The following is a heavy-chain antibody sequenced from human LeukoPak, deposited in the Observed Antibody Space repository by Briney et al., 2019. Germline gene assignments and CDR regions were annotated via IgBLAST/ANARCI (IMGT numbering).Heavy chain of an antibody. V-gene: IGHV3-30-3*01. D-gene: IGHD2-2*01. J-gene: IGHJ6*02. CDR1: GFTFSSYA. CDR2: ISYDGSNK. Sequence: GGSLRLSCAASGFTFSSYAMHWVRQAPGKGLEWVAVISYDGSNKYYADSVKGRFTISRDNSKNTLYLQMNSLRAEDTAVYYCARDRTSFHYYYYYGMDVWGQGTTVTVSS. CDR3: ARDRTSFHYYYYYGMDV.